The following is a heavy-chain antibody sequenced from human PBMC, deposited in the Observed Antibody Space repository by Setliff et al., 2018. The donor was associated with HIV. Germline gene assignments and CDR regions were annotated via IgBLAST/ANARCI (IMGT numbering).Heavy chain of an antibody. CDR2: IRSSGDT. J-gene: IGHJ4*02. CDR1: GASISSHNYY. V-gene: IGHV4-39*01. CDR3: TIPASSLAPN. Sequence: SETLSLTCTVSGASISSHNYYWGWIRQSPGKGLEWIASIRSSGDTYYSPSLQSRVIISVDTSNNQISLKLTSETAAETAVYYCTIPASSLAPNWGRGTQVTVSS.